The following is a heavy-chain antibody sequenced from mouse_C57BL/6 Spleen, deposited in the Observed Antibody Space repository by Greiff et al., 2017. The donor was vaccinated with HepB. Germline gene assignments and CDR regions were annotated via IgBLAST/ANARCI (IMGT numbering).Heavy chain of an antibody. D-gene: IGHD4-1*01. CDR2: IDPSDSYT. Sequence: QVQLKQPGAELVRPGTSVKLSCKASGYTFTSYWMHWVKQRPGQGLEWIGVIDPSDSYTNYNQKFKGKATLTVDTSSSTAYMQLSSLTSEDSAVYYCARTGTGDWYFDVWGTGTTVTVSS. V-gene: IGHV1-59*01. J-gene: IGHJ1*03. CDR1: GYTFTSYW. CDR3: ARTGTGDWYFDV.